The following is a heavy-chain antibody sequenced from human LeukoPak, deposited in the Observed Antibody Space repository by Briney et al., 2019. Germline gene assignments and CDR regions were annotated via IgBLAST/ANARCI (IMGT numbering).Heavy chain of an antibody. CDR1: GGSIRSGSHY. V-gene: IGHV4-39*02. Sequence: TSETLSLTCTVSGGSIRSGSHYWAWIRQPPGKGLEWIGSKYYSGSTYYNPSLENRVTISIDTSKNHFSLKLSSLSAADTSVYYCAKRDDSGGNLVDLWGQGTLVTVS. J-gene: IGHJ4*02. CDR2: KYYSGST. D-gene: IGHD3-22*01. CDR3: AKRDDSGGNLVDL.